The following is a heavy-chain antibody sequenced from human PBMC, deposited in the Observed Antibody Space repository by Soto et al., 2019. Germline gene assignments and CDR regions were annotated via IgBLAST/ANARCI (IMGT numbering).Heavy chain of an antibody. CDR3: AREPATAKPEGVDF. CDR2: INPNSGGT. J-gene: IGHJ4*02. CDR1: GYTFSDYY. Sequence: AAVKGSCKASGYTFSDYYIHWVRQAPGQGLEWMGWINPNSGGTKYAPKFQGGVTMTRDTSITTAYMELSRLRSGDTAVYYCAREPATAKPEGVDFWGQGTLVTVSS. D-gene: IGHD1-1*01. V-gene: IGHV1-2*02.